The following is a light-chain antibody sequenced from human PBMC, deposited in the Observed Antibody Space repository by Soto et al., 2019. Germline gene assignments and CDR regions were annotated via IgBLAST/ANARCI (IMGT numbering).Light chain of an antibody. CDR1: QSVSSN. Sequence: EIVMTQSPATLSVSPGERATLSCRASQSVSSNLAWYQQKPGQAPRLLIYGASTRATGIPARFSGSGSGTEFTLTISSLQSEDFAVYYCQQSSDWPPWTFGQGTKVDIK. CDR3: QQSSDWPPWT. CDR2: GAS. J-gene: IGKJ1*01. V-gene: IGKV3-15*01.